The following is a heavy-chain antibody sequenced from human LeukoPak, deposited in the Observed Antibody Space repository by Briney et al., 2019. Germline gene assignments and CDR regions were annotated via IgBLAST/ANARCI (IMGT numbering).Heavy chain of an antibody. CDR3: PRDHKWAFDY. Sequence: GGSLRLSCATSGFTFSDYSMNWVRQAPGRGLEWISYIGLGSGFVSYSDSVKGRFTISRDTARNSVDLQMNSLRADDTAVYYCPRDHKWAFDYWGQGTMVTVSS. D-gene: IGHD1-26*01. V-gene: IGHV3-21*05. CDR1: GFTFSDYS. J-gene: IGHJ4*02. CDR2: IGLGSGFV.